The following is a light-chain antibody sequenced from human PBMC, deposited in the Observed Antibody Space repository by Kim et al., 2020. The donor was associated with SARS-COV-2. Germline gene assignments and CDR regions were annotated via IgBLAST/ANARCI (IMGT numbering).Light chain of an antibody. V-gene: IGLV1-44*01. CDR3: AAWDDSLSGVL. CDR1: SSNIGSYT. J-gene: IGLJ2*01. Sequence: GQRGTISCSGSSSNIGSYTVNWYQHLPGTAPKLLIYSNNQRPSGVPDRISGSKSGASASLAISGLQSEDEADYYCAAWDDSLSGVLFGGGTQLTVL. CDR2: SNN.